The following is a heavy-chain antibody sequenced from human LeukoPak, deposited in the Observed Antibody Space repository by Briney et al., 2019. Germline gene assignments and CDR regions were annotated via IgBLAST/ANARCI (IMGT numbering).Heavy chain of an antibody. CDR2: INHNGNVN. D-gene: IGHD3-16*01. J-gene: IGHJ6*02. Sequence: GSLRLSCAASGFTFSSYWMNWARQAPGKGLEWVASINHNGNVNYYVDPVKGRFTISRDNPKNSLYLQMSNLRAEDTAVYFCARGGGLDVWGQGATVTVSS. V-gene: IGHV3-7*03. CDR1: GFTFSSYW. CDR3: ARGGGLDV.